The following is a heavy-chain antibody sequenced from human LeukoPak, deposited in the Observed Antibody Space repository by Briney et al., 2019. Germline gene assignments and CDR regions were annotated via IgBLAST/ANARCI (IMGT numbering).Heavy chain of an antibody. V-gene: IGHV3-30*02. CDR3: AQLDYYDSSGYYSDY. J-gene: IGHJ4*02. Sequence: GGSLGLSCAASGFTFSSYGMHWVCQAPGKGLEWVAFIRYDGSNKYYADSVKGRFTISRDNSKNTLYLQMNSLRAEDTAVYYCAQLDYYDSSGYYSDYWGQGTLVTVSS. CDR1: GFTFSSYG. CDR2: IRYDGSNK. D-gene: IGHD3-22*01.